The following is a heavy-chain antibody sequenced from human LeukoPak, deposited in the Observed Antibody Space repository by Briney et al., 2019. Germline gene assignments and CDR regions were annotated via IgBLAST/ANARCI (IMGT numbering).Heavy chain of an antibody. V-gene: IGHV1-2*02. D-gene: IGHD2/OR15-2a*01. CDR2: INPNSGGT. CDR3: ARDVEYYNYYYMDV. Sequence: ASVKVSCKASGYTFIGYYIHWVRQAPGQGLEWMGWINPNSGGTNYAQKFQGRVTMTRDTSISTAYMELSSLISDDTAVYYCARDVEYYNYYYMDVWGKGTTVTVSS. CDR1: GYTFIGYY. J-gene: IGHJ6*03.